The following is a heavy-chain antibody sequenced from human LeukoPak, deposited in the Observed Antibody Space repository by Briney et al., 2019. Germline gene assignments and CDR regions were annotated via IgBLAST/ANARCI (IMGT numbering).Heavy chain of an antibody. CDR1: GLTFSSYA. V-gene: IGHV3-23*01. CDR2: ISGSGGST. J-gene: IGHJ4*02. D-gene: IGHD6-6*01. CDR3: AKGSNWGSSYYFDY. Sequence: PGGSLRLSCAASGLTFSSYAMSWVRQAPGKGLEWVSAISGSGGSTYYADSVKGRFTISRDNSKNTLYLQMNSLRAEDTAVYYCAKGSNWGSSYYFDYWGQGTLVTVSS.